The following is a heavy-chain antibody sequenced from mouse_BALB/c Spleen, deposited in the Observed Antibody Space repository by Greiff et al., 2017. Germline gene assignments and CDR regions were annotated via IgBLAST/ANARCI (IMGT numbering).Heavy chain of an antibody. CDR2: ISYSGST. Sequence: DVHLVESGPGLVKPSQSLSLTCTVTGYSITSDYAWNWIRQFPGNKLVWRGYISYSGSTSYNPSLKSRISITRDTSKNQFFLQLNSVTTEDTATYYGARCYDYDGYYFDWRGQDATHTVTS. V-gene: IGHV3-2*02. J-gene: IGHJ2*01. CDR3: ARCYDYDGYYFDW. D-gene: IGHD2-4*01. CDR1: GYSITSDYA.